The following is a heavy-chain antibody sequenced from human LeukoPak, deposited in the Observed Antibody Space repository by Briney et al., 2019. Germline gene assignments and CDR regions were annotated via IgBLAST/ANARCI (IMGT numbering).Heavy chain of an antibody. D-gene: IGHD3-22*01. Sequence: GGSLRLSCAASGFTFSSYAMSWVRQAPGKGLEWVSAISGSGCSTYYADSVKGRFTISRDNSKNTLYLQMNSLRAEDTAVYYCAKGPSFTMIVTEEDYWGQGTLVTVSS. CDR1: GFTFSSYA. J-gene: IGHJ4*02. CDR2: ISGSGCST. CDR3: AKGPSFTMIVTEEDY. V-gene: IGHV3-23*01.